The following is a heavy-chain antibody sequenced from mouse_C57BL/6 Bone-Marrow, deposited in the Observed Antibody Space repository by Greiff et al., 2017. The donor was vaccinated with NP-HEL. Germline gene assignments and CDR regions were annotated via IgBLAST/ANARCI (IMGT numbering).Heavy chain of an antibody. V-gene: IGHV1-22*01. CDR3: ARKLRGFFDY. CDR2: INPNNGGT. D-gene: IGHD1-1*01. J-gene: IGHJ2*01. CDR1: GYTFTDYN. Sequence: SGPELVKPGASVKMSCKASGYTFTDYNMHWVKQSHGKSLEWIGYINPNNGGTSYNQKFKGKATLTVNKSSSTAYMELRSLTSEDSAVYYCARKLRGFFDYWGQGTTLTVSS.